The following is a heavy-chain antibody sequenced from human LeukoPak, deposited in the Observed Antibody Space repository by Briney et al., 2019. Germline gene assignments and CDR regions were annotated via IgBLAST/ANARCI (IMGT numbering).Heavy chain of an antibody. CDR2: MYHSGST. CDR1: GYSISSGYD. CDR3: ASPAMAFIDQGRYNYYYYMDV. D-gene: IGHD5-18*01. J-gene: IGHJ6*03. Sequence: SESLFLTCTVSGYSISSGYDWAWIRQPPGKGRVWIGSMYHSGSTYYNPSLKSAVNISVDTSKNQFSLKLSSVTAADTAVYYCASPAMAFIDQGRYNYYYYMDVWGKGTTVTVSS. V-gene: IGHV4-38-2*02.